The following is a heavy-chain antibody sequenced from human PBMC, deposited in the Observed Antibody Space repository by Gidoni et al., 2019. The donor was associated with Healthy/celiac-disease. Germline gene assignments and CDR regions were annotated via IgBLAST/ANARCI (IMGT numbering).Heavy chain of an antibody. CDR3: AKDIDYGDNNDAFDI. CDR1: GFTFDDYA. Sequence: EVQLVESGGGLVQPGRSLRLSCAASGFTFDDYAMHWVRQAPGKGLEWVSGISWNSGSIGYADSVKGRFTISRDNAKNSLYLQMNSLRAEDTALYYCAKDIDYGDNNDAFDIWGQGTMVTVSS. D-gene: IGHD4-17*01. V-gene: IGHV3-9*01. CDR2: ISWNSGSI. J-gene: IGHJ3*02.